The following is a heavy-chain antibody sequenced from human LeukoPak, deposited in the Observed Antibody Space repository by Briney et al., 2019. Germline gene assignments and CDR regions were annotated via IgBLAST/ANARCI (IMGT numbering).Heavy chain of an antibody. CDR3: ARGNTVKAKNDAFDI. CDR1: GFTFSSYG. CDR2: ISYDGSNK. D-gene: IGHD4-11*01. V-gene: IGHV3-30*03. Sequence: HPGGSLRLSCAASGFTFSSYGMHWVRQAPGKGLEWVAVISYDGSNKYYADSVKGRFTISRDNSKNTLYLQMNSLRAEDTAVYYCARGNTVKAKNDAFDIWGQGTMVTVSS. J-gene: IGHJ3*02.